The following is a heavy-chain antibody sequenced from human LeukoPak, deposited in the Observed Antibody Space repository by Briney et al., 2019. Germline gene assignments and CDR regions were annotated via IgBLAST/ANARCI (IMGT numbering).Heavy chain of an antibody. D-gene: IGHD3-10*01. CDR3: ARHPSGRADS. CDR2: IYYSGSS. CDR1: GGSISTSTYY. J-gene: IGHJ4*02. Sequence: SETLSLTCSVSGGSISTSTYYWGWIRQPPGKALEWIGTIYYSGSSYYNPSLKSRVTISVDTSKNQFSLKLNSVTAADTAVYYCARHPSGRADSWGQGTLVTVSS. V-gene: IGHV4-39*01.